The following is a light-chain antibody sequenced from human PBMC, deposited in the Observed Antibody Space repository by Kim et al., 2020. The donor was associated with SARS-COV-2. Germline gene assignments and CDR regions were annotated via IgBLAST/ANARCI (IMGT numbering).Light chain of an antibody. CDR1: SLRSYY. J-gene: IGLJ2*01. CDR3: NSRDSSGNHVV. Sequence: ALGQTVRITCQGDSLRSYYASWYQKKPGQGPVLVIYGKNNRPSGIPDRFSGSSSGNTASLTITGAQAEDEADYYCNSRDSSGNHVVFGGGTQLTVL. CDR2: GKN. V-gene: IGLV3-19*01.